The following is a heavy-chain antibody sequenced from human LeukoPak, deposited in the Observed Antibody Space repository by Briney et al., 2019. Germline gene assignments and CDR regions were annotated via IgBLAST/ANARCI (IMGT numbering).Heavy chain of an antibody. Sequence: GGSLRLSCAASGFTFSSYWMSWVRQAPGKGLEGVANINYDGSEKYYVDSVKGRFTISRDNARNSPYLQMNSLRAEDTAVYYCARVSVGATNYFDFWGQGTLVTVSS. CDR3: ARVSVGATNYFDF. V-gene: IGHV3-7*04. CDR1: GFTFSSYW. CDR2: INYDGSEK. D-gene: IGHD1-26*01. J-gene: IGHJ4*02.